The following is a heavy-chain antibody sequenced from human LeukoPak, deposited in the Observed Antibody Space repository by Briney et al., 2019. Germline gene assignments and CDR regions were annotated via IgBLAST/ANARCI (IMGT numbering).Heavy chain of an antibody. Sequence: HSGGSLRLSCAASGFTVGSKQMTWVRQAPGKGLEWVSLIYSGGGTKYADSVKGRFTISRDNSKNTLYLQMNSLRVEDTAVYYCARKTDTSMLGDYWGQGTLVTVSS. V-gene: IGHV3-66*02. D-gene: IGHD5-18*01. CDR1: GFTVGSKQ. CDR3: ARKTDTSMLGDY. CDR2: IYSGGGT. J-gene: IGHJ4*02.